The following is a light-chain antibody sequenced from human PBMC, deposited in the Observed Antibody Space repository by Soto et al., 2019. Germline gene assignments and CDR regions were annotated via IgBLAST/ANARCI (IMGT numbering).Light chain of an antibody. CDR2: AAS. V-gene: IGKV1-39*01. Sequence: DIQMTQSPSSLSASVGDRVTITCRASQSISSYLNWYQQTPGKPPKILIYAASSLPSGVPSRFSGSGSGTDFTLTVSSLQPEDFETYYCQQSYSTPITFGQGTRLEIK. J-gene: IGKJ5*01. CDR1: QSISSY. CDR3: QQSYSTPIT.